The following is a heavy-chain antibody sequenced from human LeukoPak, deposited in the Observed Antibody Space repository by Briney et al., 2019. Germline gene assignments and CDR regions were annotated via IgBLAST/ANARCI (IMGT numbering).Heavy chain of an antibody. J-gene: IGHJ4*02. V-gene: IGHV4-38-2*02. CDR2: IDHSGST. Sequence: SETLSLTCTVSGYSISSGYYWGWIRQPPGKGLEWTGSIDHSGSTYYNPSLKSRIPISVDTSKNQFSLKLSSVTAADTAVYYCARDSALGQTVIFCYWGQGTRV. CDR1: GYSISSGYY. D-gene: IGHD3/OR15-3a*01. CDR3: ARDSALGQTVIFCY.